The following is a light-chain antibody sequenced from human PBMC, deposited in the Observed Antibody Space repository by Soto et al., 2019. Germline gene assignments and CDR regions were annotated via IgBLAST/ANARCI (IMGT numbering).Light chain of an antibody. V-gene: IGKV1-39*01. Sequence: DIQMTQSPSSLSASLGDRVTITCRASQSIKAYLNWYQQKPGKAPKLLIYTASTLQSGVPPRFSGSGSGTDFTLNISILQPEDFATYYCQQTSITPRTFGQGTKVEVK. J-gene: IGKJ1*01. CDR1: QSIKAY. CDR2: TAS. CDR3: QQTSITPRT.